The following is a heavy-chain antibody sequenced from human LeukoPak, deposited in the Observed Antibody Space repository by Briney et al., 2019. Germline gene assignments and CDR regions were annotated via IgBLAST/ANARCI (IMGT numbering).Heavy chain of an antibody. CDR2: ISGSGGAT. V-gene: IGHV3-23*01. J-gene: IGHJ5*02. D-gene: IGHD4-11*01. CDR1: GITFSNSA. CDR3: AIYSTTWGWLDP. Sequence: GGSLRLSCAASGITFSNSAMSWVRQAPGKGLEWVSGISGSGGATYYAGSVKGRFTISRDNAKNSLYLQMNSLRAEDTAVYYCAIYSTTWGWLDPWGQGTLVAVSS.